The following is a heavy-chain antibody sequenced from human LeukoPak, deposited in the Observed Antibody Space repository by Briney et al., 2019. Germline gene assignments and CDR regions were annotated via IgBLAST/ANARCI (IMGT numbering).Heavy chain of an antibody. CDR1: GFTFSSYA. CDR2: ISYDGSNK. CDR3: ARGKNYDSSGYYAAYNWFDP. J-gene: IGHJ5*02. Sequence: GGSLRLSCAASGFTFSSYAMHWVRQAPGKGLEGVAVISYDGSNKYYADSLKGRFTISRDNSKNTLYLQMNSLRAEDTAVYYCARGKNYDSSGYYAAYNWFDPWGQGTLVTVSS. V-gene: IGHV3-30*01. D-gene: IGHD3-22*01.